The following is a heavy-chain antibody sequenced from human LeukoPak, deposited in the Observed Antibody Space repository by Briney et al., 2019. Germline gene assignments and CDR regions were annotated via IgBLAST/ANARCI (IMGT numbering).Heavy chain of an antibody. CDR2: ISAYNGNT. V-gene: IGHV1-18*01. CDR1: GYTFTSYG. J-gene: IGHJ6*03. Sequence: ASVKVSCKASGYTFTSYGISWVRQAPGQGLEWMGWISAYNGNTNYAQKLQGRVTMTTDTSTSTAYMELRSLRSDDTAVYYCARGSMVRGVIIHYYYYYMDVWGKGTTVTTSS. CDR3: ARGSMVRGVIIHYYYYYMDV. D-gene: IGHD3-10*01.